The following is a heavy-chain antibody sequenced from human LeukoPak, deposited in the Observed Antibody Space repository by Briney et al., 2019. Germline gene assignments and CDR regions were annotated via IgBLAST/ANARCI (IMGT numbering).Heavy chain of an antibody. Sequence: ASVKVSCKASGGTFSSYAISWVRQAPGQGLEWMGGIIPIFGTANYAQKFQGRVTITADKSTSTAYMELSSLRSEDTAVYYCAREGMVRGVIDYWGQGTLVTVSS. J-gene: IGHJ4*02. V-gene: IGHV1-69*06. D-gene: IGHD3-10*01. CDR1: GGTFSSYA. CDR3: AREGMVRGVIDY. CDR2: IIPIFGTA.